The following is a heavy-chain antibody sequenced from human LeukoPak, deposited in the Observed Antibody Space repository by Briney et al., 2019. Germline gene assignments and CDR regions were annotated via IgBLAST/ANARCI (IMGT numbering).Heavy chain of an antibody. CDR2: ISWNSGSI. J-gene: IGHJ4*02. Sequence: PGRSLRLSCAASGFTFDDYAMHWVRQAPGKGLEWVSGISWNSGSIGYADSVKGRFTISRDNAKNSLYLQMNSLRAEDTAVYYCARDDDFWSGYYTQFDYWGQGTLVTVSS. D-gene: IGHD3-3*01. CDR3: ARDDDFWSGYYTQFDY. V-gene: IGHV3-9*01. CDR1: GFTFDDYA.